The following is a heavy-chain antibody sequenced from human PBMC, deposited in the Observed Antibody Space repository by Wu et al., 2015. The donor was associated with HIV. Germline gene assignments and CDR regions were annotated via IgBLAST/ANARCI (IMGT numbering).Heavy chain of an antibody. CDR1: GDTFTNYA. CDR2: SIPIFETT. D-gene: IGHD3-10*01. V-gene: IGHV1-69*15. Sequence: QVQLVQSGAEVKKPGSSVKVSCKASGDTFTNYALNWVRQAPGQGLEWMGNSIPIFETTNYAQKFQGRVTITADESTSTAYMELRSLTSEDTAVYYCARDMGELGSGRYFLTFWGQGTLVTVSP. J-gene: IGHJ4*02. CDR3: ARDMGELGSGRYFLTF.